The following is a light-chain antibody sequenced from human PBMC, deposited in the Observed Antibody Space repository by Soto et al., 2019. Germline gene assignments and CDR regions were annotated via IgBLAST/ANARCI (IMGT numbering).Light chain of an antibody. J-gene: IGLJ1*01. CDR3: SSYTSSSTRLYV. Sequence: QSALTQPASVSGSPGQSITISCTGTSSDVGGYNYVSWYQQHPGKAPKLMIYEVTNRPSGVSNRFSGSKSGNTASLTISGLQAEDEDDDYCSSYTSSSTRLYVFGTGTKVTVL. V-gene: IGLV2-14*01. CDR2: EVT. CDR1: SSDVGGYNY.